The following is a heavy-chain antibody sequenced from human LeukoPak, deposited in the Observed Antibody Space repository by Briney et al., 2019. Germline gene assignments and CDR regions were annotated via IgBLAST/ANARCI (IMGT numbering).Heavy chain of an antibody. CDR2: ISAYNGDT. Sequence: ASVKVSCKASGYTFTSYAFSWVRQAPGQGLEWMGWISAYNGDTKSARKFQGRVTLTTDASTTIGYMELRSLTSDDTAVYYCARGQLVPPNWFDPWGQGTLVTVSS. CDR3: ARGQLVPPNWFDP. D-gene: IGHD6-6*01. CDR1: GYTFTSYA. J-gene: IGHJ5*02. V-gene: IGHV1-18*01.